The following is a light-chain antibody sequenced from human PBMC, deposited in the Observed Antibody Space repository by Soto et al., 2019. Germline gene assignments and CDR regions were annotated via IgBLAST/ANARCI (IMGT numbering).Light chain of an antibody. CDR2: EVS. CDR1: SSDVGSYNL. Sequence: QSALTPPASVSGSPGQSITISCTGTSSDVGSYNLVSWYQQHPGKAPKFMIYEVSKRPSGVSNRFSGSKSGNTASLTISGLQAEDEADYYCCSYAGSRTYVFGTGTKLTVL. V-gene: IGLV2-23*02. CDR3: CSYAGSRTYV. J-gene: IGLJ1*01.